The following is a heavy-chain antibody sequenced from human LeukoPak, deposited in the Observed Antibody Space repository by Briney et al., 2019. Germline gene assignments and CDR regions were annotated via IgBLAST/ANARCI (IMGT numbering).Heavy chain of an antibody. Sequence: GASVKVSCKASGYTFTNYYMHWMRQAPGQGLEWMGIINPSGGSASSAQKFQGRVTMTRDTSTSTVYMELSSLRSEDTAVYYCARDYHGSGSLTTFDYWGRGTLVTVSS. D-gene: IGHD3-10*01. V-gene: IGHV1-46*01. CDR3: ARDYHGSGSLTTFDY. CDR1: GYTFTNYY. J-gene: IGHJ4*02. CDR2: INPSGGSA.